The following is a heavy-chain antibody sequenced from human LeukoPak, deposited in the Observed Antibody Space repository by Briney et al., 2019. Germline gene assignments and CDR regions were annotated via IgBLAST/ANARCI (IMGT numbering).Heavy chain of an antibody. Sequence: GASVKVSCKASGYTFTSYDINWVRQATGQGLEWMGWMNPNSGNTGYAQKFQGRITMTRNTSIGTAYMELSSLRSEDTAVYYCARGNYGYYYYYGMDVWGQGTTVTVSS. V-gene: IGHV1-8*01. CDR1: GYTFTSYD. CDR2: MNPNSGNT. CDR3: ARGNYGYYYYYGMDV. D-gene: IGHD4-17*01. J-gene: IGHJ6*02.